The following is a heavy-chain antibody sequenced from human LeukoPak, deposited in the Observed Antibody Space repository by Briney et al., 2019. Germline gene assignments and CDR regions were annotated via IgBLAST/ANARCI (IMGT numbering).Heavy chain of an antibody. CDR3: ARENYSKVISWYYYYYYMDV. CDR1: GFTFSHAW. Sequence: GGSLRLSCAVSGFTFSHAWMSWVRQAPGKGLEWVGRIKSKTDGGTTDYAAPVKGRFTISRDDSKNTLYLQMNSLKSEDTAVYYCARENYSKVISWYYYYYYMDVWGKGTTVTVSS. D-gene: IGHD4-11*01. V-gene: IGHV3-15*01. CDR2: IKSKTDGGTT. J-gene: IGHJ6*03.